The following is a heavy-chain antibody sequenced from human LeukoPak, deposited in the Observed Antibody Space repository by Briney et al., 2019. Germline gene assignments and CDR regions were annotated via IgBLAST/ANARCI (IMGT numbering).Heavy chain of an antibody. CDR3: ARGGRDTIHGY. D-gene: IGHD3-16*01. V-gene: IGHV3-21*01. CDR1: GFTFSSYS. Sequence: GGSLRLSCAASGFTFSSYSMNWVRQAPGKGLEWVSSISSSSSYIYYADSEKGRFTISRDNAKNSLYLQMNSLRAEDTAVYYCARGGRDTIHGYWGQGTLVTVSS. J-gene: IGHJ4*02. CDR2: ISSSSSYI.